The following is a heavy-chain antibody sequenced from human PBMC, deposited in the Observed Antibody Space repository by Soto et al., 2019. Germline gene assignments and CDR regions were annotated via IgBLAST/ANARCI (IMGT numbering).Heavy chain of an antibody. CDR3: AKGRAYTQTFFDF. J-gene: IGHJ4*02. D-gene: IGHD3-16*01. V-gene: IGHV3-23*01. CDR1: GFIFPTHA. Sequence: GGSLRLSCAASGFIFPTHAMSWVRQAPGKGLEWVSAITGSGGDTFYASSVKGRFTVSRDNSKNTLYLHMTSLRADDTGVYFCAKGRAYTQTFFDFWGQGTLVTVS. CDR2: ITGSGGDT.